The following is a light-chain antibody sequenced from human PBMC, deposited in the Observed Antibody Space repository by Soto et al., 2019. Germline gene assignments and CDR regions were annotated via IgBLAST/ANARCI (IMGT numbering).Light chain of an antibody. Sequence: EKVMTQSPATLSVSPGERVTLSRRASQSVGSNLAWFQQKPGQAPRLLIYGASTRATGVPARFSGSGFGTEFTLTISSLQSEDFAVYFCQHYNNWPLFTFGQGTKVDIK. J-gene: IGKJ2*01. CDR1: QSVGSN. V-gene: IGKV3-15*01. CDR3: QHYNNWPLFT. CDR2: GAS.